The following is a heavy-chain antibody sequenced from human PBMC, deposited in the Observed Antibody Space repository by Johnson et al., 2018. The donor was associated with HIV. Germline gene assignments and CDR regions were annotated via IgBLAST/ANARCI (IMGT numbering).Heavy chain of an antibody. V-gene: IGHV3-30-3*01. CDR2: ISYDGSNK. Sequence: QMMLVESGGGVVQPGRSLRLSCAASGFTFSSYAMHWVRQAPGQGLEWVAVISYDGSNKYYADSVTCRFPISRDYSKNTLYLQMNSLRAEDTAVYYCAKGLHIVVEGDAFDIWGQGTMVTVSS. D-gene: IGHD2-21*01. CDR3: AKGLHIVVEGDAFDI. J-gene: IGHJ3*02. CDR1: GFTFSSYA.